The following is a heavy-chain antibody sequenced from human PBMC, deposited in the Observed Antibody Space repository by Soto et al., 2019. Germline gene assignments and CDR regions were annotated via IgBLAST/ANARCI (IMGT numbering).Heavy chain of an antibody. CDR2: IYHSGST. CDR1: GYSISSGYY. CDR3: ARVRRLQGGSYGMDV. Sequence: PSETLSLTCAVSGYSISSGYYWGWIRQPPGEGLEWMGSIYHSGSTYYNPYPTSQGPLTVDMSTNKFPVKLSSVTGADTAVYYCARVRRLQGGSYGMDVWGQGTTVTVSS. J-gene: IGHJ6*02. D-gene: IGHD2-15*01. V-gene: IGHV4-38-2*01.